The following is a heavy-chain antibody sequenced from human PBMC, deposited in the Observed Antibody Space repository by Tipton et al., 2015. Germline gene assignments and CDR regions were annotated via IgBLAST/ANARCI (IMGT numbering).Heavy chain of an antibody. CDR3: ARHPSTAYHYYGMDV. Sequence: TLSLTCTVSGGSVSSGDYYWGWIRQPPGKGLEWIGSMYFSGFTYYNPSLRSRVTISVDTSKNQFSLKLSSVTAADTGVYYCARHPSTAYHYYGMDVWGQGATVTVSS. CDR2: MYFSGFT. D-gene: IGHD2-2*01. J-gene: IGHJ6*02. V-gene: IGHV4-39*01. CDR1: GGSVSSGDYY.